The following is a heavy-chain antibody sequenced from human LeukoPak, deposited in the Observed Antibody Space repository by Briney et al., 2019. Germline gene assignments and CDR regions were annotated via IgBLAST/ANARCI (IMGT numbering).Heavy chain of an antibody. CDR3: AREKADWFDY. CDR1: GFTFSSYE. CDR2: ISTSGSTI. D-gene: IGHD3/OR15-3a*01. J-gene: IGHJ4*02. Sequence: PGGSLRLSCAASGFTFSSYEMNWVRQAPGKGLEWVSYISTSGSTIYYADSVKGRFTISRDSAKNSVYLQMNSLRAEDTAVYYCAREKADWFDYWGQGTLVTVSS. V-gene: IGHV3-48*03.